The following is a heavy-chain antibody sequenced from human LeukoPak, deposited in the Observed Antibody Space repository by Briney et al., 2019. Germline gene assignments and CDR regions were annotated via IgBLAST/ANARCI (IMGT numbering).Heavy chain of an antibody. CDR3: ARDYYDSSGYYSDAFDI. J-gene: IGHJ3*02. CDR1: GYTFTSYD. V-gene: IGHV1-8*01. D-gene: IGHD3-22*01. Sequence: ASVKVSCKASGYTFTSYDINWVRQATGQGLEWMGWMNPNSGNTGYAQKFQGRVTMTRNTSISTVYMELSSLRSEDTAVYYCARDYYDSSGYYSDAFDIWGQGTMVTVSS. CDR2: MNPNSGNT.